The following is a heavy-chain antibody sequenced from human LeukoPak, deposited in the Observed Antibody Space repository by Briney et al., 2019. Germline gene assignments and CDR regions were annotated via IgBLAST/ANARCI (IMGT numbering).Heavy chain of an antibody. J-gene: IGHJ6*02. CDR1: GFTFSNYW. CDR3: ARDQGGYSYGSAGMDV. D-gene: IGHD5-18*01. V-gene: IGHV3-74*01. Sequence: GGSLRLSCAASGFTFSNYWMHWVRQAPGKGLEWVSRINTDGTSTIYADSVRGRFTISRDNAKNTVYLQMNSLRAEDTAVYYCARDQGGYSYGSAGMDVWGQGTTVTVSS. CDR2: INTDGTST.